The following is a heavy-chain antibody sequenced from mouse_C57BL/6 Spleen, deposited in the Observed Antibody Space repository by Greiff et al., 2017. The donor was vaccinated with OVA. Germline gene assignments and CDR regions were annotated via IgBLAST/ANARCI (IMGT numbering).Heavy chain of an antibody. CDR2: INPNNGGT. D-gene: IGHD2-5*01. CDR3: ARRSNYVGYFDV. V-gene: IGHV1-26*01. CDR1: GYTFTDYY. J-gene: IGHJ1*03. Sequence: EVQLQQSGPELVKPGASVKISCKASGYTFTDYYMNWVKQSHGKSLEWIGDINPNNGGTSYNQKFKGKATLTVDKSSSTAYMELRSLTSEDSAVYYCARRSNYVGYFDVWGTGTTVTVSS.